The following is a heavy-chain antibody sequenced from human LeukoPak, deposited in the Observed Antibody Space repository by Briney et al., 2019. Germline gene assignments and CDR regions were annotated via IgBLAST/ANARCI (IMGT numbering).Heavy chain of an antibody. CDR3: AREIVRRGSGTDNKSYFDS. CDR1: GFTFSSYG. V-gene: IGHV3-30*02. Sequence: GGSLGLSCAASGFTFSSYGMHWVRQAPGKGLEWVAFIRYDGSNKYYAESGQGRFTISRDNAKTSLYLQMNSLRAEDTALYYCAREIVRRGSGTDNKSYFDSWGQGTLVTVSS. CDR2: IRYDGSNK. J-gene: IGHJ4*03. D-gene: IGHD3-10*01.